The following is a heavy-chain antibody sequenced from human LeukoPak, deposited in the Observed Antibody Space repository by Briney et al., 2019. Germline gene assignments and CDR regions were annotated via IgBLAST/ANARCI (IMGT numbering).Heavy chain of an antibody. D-gene: IGHD3-22*01. CDR3: AISTFYDSSGYGSLDP. CDR2: ISYSGST. J-gene: IGHJ5*02. Sequence: PSETLSLTCTVSGGSISSYYWSWIRQPPGKGLEWIGYISYSGSTNYNPSLKSRFAISLDTSKNQFSLKLSSVTSADTAVYYCAISTFYDSSGYGSLDPWGQGTLVTVSS. V-gene: IGHV4-59*01. CDR1: GGSISSYY.